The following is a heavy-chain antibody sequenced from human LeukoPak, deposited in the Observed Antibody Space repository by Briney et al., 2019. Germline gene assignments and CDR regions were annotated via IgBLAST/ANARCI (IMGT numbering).Heavy chain of an antibody. V-gene: IGHV3-21*01. CDR2: ISSTGSSI. CDR1: GFTFSYYT. CDR3: ARDDVAWNDVHWFDP. D-gene: IGHD1-1*01. Sequence: GGSLTLFCAASGFTFSYYTMRWVRQAPGKGLEWVSSISSTGSSIYYADSVKGRFTISRDNAKNSLYLQMSSLRVEDTAVYYCARDDVAWNDVHWFDPWGQGTLVTVSS. J-gene: IGHJ5*02.